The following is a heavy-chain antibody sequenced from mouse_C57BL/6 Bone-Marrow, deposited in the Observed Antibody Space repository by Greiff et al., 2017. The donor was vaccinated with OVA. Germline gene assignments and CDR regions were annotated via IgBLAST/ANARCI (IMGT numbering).Heavy chain of an antibody. CDR2: INPYNGGT. CDR1: GYTFTDYY. D-gene: IGHD1-1*01. Sequence: EVQLQQSGPVLVKPGASVKMSCKASGYTFTDYYMNWVKQSHGKSLEWIGVINPYNGGTSYNQKFKGKATLTVDKSSSTAYMELNSLTSEDSAVYYCARDGGSSDAMDYWGQGTSVTVSS. V-gene: IGHV1-19*01. J-gene: IGHJ4*01. CDR3: ARDGGSSDAMDY.